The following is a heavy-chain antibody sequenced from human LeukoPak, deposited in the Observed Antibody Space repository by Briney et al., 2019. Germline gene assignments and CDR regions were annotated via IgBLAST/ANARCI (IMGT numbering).Heavy chain of an antibody. CDR2: MNPNSGNT. CDR3: ARGVSYYYDSSGYY. D-gene: IGHD3-22*01. J-gene: IGHJ4*02. CDR1: GYTLTSYD. V-gene: IGHV1-8*01. Sequence: ASVKVSCKASGYTLTSYDIHWVRQATGQGLEWMGWMNPNSGNTGYAQKFQGRVTMTRNTSISTAYMELSSLRSEDTAVYYCARGVSYYYDSSGYYWGQGTLVTVSS.